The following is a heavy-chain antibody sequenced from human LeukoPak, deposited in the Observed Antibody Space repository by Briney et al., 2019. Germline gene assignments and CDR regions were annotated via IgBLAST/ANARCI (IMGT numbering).Heavy chain of an antibody. CDR3: AKGGVGASFDY. CDR1: GFTFSNYA. Sequence: PGGSLRLSCAASGFTFSNYAMSWVRQAPGKGLEWVSGISGSGGSTYYADPVKGRFTSSRDNSKNTLYLQMSSLRVEDTAAYYCAKGGVGASFDYWGQGTLVTVSS. CDR2: ISGSGGST. D-gene: IGHD1-26*01. J-gene: IGHJ4*02. V-gene: IGHV3-23*01.